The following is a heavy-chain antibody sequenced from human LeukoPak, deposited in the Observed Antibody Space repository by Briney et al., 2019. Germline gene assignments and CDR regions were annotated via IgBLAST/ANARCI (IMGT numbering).Heavy chain of an antibody. D-gene: IGHD1-14*01. CDR2: IYYSGST. V-gene: IGHV4-59*01. Sequence: TSETLSLTCTVSGGSISSYYWSWIRQPPGKGLEWIGYIYYSGSTNYNPSLKGRVTISVDTSKNQFSLKLSSVTAADTAVYYCARGIIDGNYFDYWGQGTLVTVSS. CDR1: GGSISSYY. J-gene: IGHJ4*02. CDR3: ARGIIDGNYFDY.